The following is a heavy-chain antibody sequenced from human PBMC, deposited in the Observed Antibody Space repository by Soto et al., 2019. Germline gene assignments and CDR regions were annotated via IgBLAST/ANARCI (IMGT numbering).Heavy chain of an antibody. J-gene: IGHJ6*02. CDR1: GYTFTSYG. V-gene: IGHV1-18*01. CDR3: ARVYCSSTSYYWGYYYGMDV. D-gene: IGHD2-2*01. CDR2: ISAYNGNA. Sequence: ASVKVSCKASGYTFTSYGISWVRQAPGQGLEWMGWISAYNGNANYAQKLQGRVTMTTDTSTSTAYMELRSLRSDDTAVYYCARVYCSSTSYYWGYYYGMDVWGQGTTVTVSS.